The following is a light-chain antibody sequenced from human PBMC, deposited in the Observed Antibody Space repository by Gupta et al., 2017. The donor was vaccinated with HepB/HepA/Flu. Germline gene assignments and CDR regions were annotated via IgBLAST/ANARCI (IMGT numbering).Light chain of an antibody. Sequence: QSALTQPPSVSGSPGQPVTISCTGTSSDIGYYNRVSWYQQPPGTAPKLMIYEVSHRPSGVPDRFSGSKSGNTASLTISGLQAEDEADYYCSSFTSSSTFVLFGGGTKLTVL. J-gene: IGLJ2*01. CDR3: SSFTSSSTFVL. V-gene: IGLV2-18*02. CDR1: SSDIGYYNR. CDR2: EVS.